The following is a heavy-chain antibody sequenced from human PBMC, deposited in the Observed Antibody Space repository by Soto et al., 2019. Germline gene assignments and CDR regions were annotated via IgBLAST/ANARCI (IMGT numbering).Heavy chain of an antibody. CDR2: ISGRGDDT. CDR3: ARAQPTYSSSYFDY. V-gene: IGHV3-23*01. J-gene: IGHJ4*02. Sequence: EVKLLESGGDLVQPGGSLRLSCAAYGFTFSSYAMSWVRQAPGKGLEWVSTISGRGDDTYYTDSVKGRFTISRDNSKNTLYVDMNSLRAEDTAVYYCARAQPTYSSSYFDYWGEGALVTVSS. D-gene: IGHD3-22*01. CDR1: GFTFSSYA.